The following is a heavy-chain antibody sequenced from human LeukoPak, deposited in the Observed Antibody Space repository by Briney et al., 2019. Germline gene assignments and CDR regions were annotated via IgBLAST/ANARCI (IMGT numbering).Heavy chain of an antibody. CDR3: ARGSRDFWSGYYFQDY. D-gene: IGHD3-3*01. Sequence: SVKVSCKASGGTFSSYAISWVRQAPGQGLEWMGGIIPIFGTANYAQKFQGRVTITADESTSTAYMELSSLRSEDTAVYYCARGSRDFWSGYYFQDYWGQGTLVTVSS. J-gene: IGHJ4*02. V-gene: IGHV1-69*13. CDR1: GGTFSSYA. CDR2: IIPIFGTA.